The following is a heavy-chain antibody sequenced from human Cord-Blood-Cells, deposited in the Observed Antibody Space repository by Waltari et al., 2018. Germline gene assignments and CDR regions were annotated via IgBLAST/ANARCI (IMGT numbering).Heavy chain of an antibody. D-gene: IGHD3-10*01. CDR2: ISWDGGST. J-gene: IGHJ3*02. Sequence: EVQLVESGGVVVQPGGSLRLSCAAYGFTFDDYAMHWVRQAPGKGLEWLSLISWDGGSTYYADSVNRTFTICRDNSKTSRYLQMKSLRADDTALYYCARGGSGGDDFVIWGQGTIVTVSS. V-gene: IGHV3-43D*03. CDR1: GFTFDDYA. CDR3: ARGGSGGDDFVI.